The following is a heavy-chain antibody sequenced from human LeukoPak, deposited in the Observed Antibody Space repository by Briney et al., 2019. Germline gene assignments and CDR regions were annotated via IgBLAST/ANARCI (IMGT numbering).Heavy chain of an antibody. V-gene: IGHV4-30-4*01. CDR1: GGSISRGDYY. CDR2: IYYSGST. Sequence: SETLSLTCTVSGGSISRGDYYWRWLRQPPGKGLEWVGYIYYSGSTYYNPSLKSRVTISIQTSKNQFSLKLTSVTAADTAVYYCAGDYGDLLTGIRFDTWGQGTLVTVSS. J-gene: IGHJ5*02. CDR3: AGDYGDLLTGIRFDT. D-gene: IGHD4-17*01.